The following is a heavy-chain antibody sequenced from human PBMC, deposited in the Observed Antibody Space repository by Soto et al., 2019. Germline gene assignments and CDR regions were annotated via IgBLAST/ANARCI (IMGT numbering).Heavy chain of an antibody. CDR1: GGTFSSYA. J-gene: IGHJ6*02. Sequence: SVKVSCKASGGTFSSYAISWVRQAPGQGLEWMGGIIPIFGTANYAQKFQGRVTSTADESTSTAYMELSSLRSEDPAVYYCARDSAVYSNYDLGYYYYGMDVWGQGPTVTVSS. CDR2: IIPIFGTA. CDR3: ARDSAVYSNYDLGYYYYGMDV. D-gene: IGHD4-4*01. V-gene: IGHV1-69*13.